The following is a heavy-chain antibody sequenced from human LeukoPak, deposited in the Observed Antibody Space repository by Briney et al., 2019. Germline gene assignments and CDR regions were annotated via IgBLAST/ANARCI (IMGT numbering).Heavy chain of an antibody. D-gene: IGHD5-24*01. CDR1: GGSISSSSYY. CDR2: IYYSGST. CDR3: ARWVGTITPYYYGMDV. V-gene: IGHV4-39*07. Sequence: SETLSLTCTVSGGSISSSSYYWGWIRQPPGKGLEWIGSIYYSGSTYYNPSLKSRVTISVDTSKNQFSLKLSSVTAADTAVYYCARWVGTITPYYYGMDVWGQGTTVTVSS. J-gene: IGHJ6*02.